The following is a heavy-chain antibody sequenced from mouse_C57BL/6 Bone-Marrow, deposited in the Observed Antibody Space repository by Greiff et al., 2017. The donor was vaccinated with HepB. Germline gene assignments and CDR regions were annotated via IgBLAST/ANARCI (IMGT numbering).Heavy chain of an antibody. CDR1: GYTFTDYY. Sequence: EVQLQQSGPELVKPGASVKISCKASGYTFTDYYMNWVKQSHGKSLEWIGDINPNNGGTSYNQKFKGKATLTVDKSSSTAYMELRSLTSEDSAVYYCAREAAQAFDYWGQGTTLTVSS. CDR3: AREAAQAFDY. J-gene: IGHJ2*01. CDR2: INPNNGGT. V-gene: IGHV1-26*01. D-gene: IGHD3-2*02.